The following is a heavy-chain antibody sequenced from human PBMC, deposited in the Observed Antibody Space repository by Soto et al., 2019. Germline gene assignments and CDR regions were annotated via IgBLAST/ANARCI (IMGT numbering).Heavy chain of an antibody. D-gene: IGHD5-12*01. CDR1: GYTFTSYA. Sequence: ASVKVSCKASGYTFTSYAMHWVRQAPGQRLEWMGWINAGNGNTKYSQKFQGRVTITRDTSASTAYMELSSLRSEDTAVYYCARDEDGYNYGAFDIWRQGTMVTVS. V-gene: IGHV1-3*01. J-gene: IGHJ3*02. CDR2: INAGNGNT. CDR3: ARDEDGYNYGAFDI.